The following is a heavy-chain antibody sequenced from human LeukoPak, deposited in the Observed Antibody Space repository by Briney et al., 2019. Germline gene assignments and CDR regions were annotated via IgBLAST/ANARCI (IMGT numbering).Heavy chain of an antibody. V-gene: IGHV3-7*02. J-gene: IGHJ4*02. CDR1: GFPFTNNW. D-gene: IGHD6-13*01. Sequence: GGSLRLSCAASGFPFTNNWMTWVRQAPGKGLEWVATIMQDGRETYYVESVKGRFTISRGNARDSVYLQMTFLRAEDAAVYYCAKGGSRWYYFDYWGQGTLVTVSS. CDR3: AKGGSRWYYFDY. CDR2: IMQDGRET.